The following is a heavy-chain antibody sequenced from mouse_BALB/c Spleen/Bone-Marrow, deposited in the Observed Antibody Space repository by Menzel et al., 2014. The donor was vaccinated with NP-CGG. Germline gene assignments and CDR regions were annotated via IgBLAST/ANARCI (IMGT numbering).Heavy chain of an antibody. J-gene: IGHJ2*01. CDR2: ISSGSSTN. D-gene: IGHD1-1*01. CDR1: GFTFSSFG. CDR3: ARSYYGSSYYFDY. Sequence: LVQPGGSRKLSCAASGFTFSSFGMHWVRQAPEKGLEWVAYISSGSSTNYYADTVKGRFTISRDNPKNTLFLQMTSLRSEDTAMYYCARSYYGSSYYFDYWGQGTTLTVSS. V-gene: IGHV5-17*02.